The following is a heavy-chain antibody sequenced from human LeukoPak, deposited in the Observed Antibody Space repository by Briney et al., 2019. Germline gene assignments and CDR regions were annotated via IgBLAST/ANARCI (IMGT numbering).Heavy chain of an antibody. CDR3: ARCVRPNYYGSGQGPYWFDP. CDR2: INTNTGNP. D-gene: IGHD3-10*01. J-gene: IGHJ5*02. V-gene: IGHV7-4-1*02. Sequence: GASVKVSCKASGYTFTSYAMNWVRQAPGQGLEWMGWINTNTGNPTYAQGFTGRFVFSLDTSVSTAYLQISSLKAEDTAVYYCARCVRPNYYGSGQGPYWFDPWGQGTLVTVSS. CDR1: GYTFTSYA.